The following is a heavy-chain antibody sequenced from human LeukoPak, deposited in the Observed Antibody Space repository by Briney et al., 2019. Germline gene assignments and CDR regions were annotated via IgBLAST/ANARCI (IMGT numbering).Heavy chain of an antibody. CDR3: AKRGIVIRAVIIVGFHKEAYYFDY. J-gene: IGHJ4*02. V-gene: IGHV3-23*01. Sequence: PGGSPRLSCAVSGITLSNYGMSWVRQAPGKGLEWVAGISDSGGSTNYADSVKGRFTISRDNPKNTLYLQMTSLRAEDTAVYFCAKRGIVIRAVIIVGFHKEAYYFDYWGQGALVTVSS. CDR2: ISDSGGST. D-gene: IGHD3-10*01. CDR1: GITLSNYG.